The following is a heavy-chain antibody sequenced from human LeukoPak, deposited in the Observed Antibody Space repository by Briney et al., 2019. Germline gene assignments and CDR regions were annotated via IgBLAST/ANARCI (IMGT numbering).Heavy chain of an antibody. CDR2: IYPGDSDT. CDR1: GYSFSSYW. V-gene: IGHV5-51*01. CDR3: ARHQAGDY. Sequence: GESLKISCKGSGYSFSSYWIAWVRQMPGKGLEWMGIIYPGDSDTRYSPSFQGQVTISADKSTSTAYLQRSSLKVSDTAMYYCARHQAGDYWGQGTVVNVSP. J-gene: IGHJ4*02. D-gene: IGHD6-13*01.